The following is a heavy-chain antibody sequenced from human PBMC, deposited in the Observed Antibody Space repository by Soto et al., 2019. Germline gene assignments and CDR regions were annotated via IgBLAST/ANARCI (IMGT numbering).Heavy chain of an antibody. Sequence: GGSLRLSCAASGFTFSSYGMHWVRQAPGKGLEWVAVISYDGSNKYYADSVKGRFTISRDNSKNTLYLQMNSLRAEDTAVYYCAKDYSSSWFSYYFDYWGQGTLVTVSS. J-gene: IGHJ4*02. CDR3: AKDYSSSWFSYYFDY. V-gene: IGHV3-30*18. CDR1: GFTFSSYG. D-gene: IGHD6-13*01. CDR2: ISYDGSNK.